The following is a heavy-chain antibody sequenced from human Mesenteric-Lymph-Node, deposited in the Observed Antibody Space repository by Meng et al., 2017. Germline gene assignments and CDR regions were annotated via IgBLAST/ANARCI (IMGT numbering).Heavy chain of an antibody. CDR3: AKPLSIAAAGTPGYFQH. Sequence: GGSLRLSCAASGFTFSSYAMSWVRQAPGKGLEWVSAISGSGGSTYYADSVKGRFTISRDNSKNTLYLQMNSLRAEDTAVYYCAKPLSIAAAGTPGYFQHWGQGTLVTVSS. V-gene: IGHV3-23*01. CDR1: GFTFSSYA. J-gene: IGHJ1*01. CDR2: ISGSGGST. D-gene: IGHD6-13*01.